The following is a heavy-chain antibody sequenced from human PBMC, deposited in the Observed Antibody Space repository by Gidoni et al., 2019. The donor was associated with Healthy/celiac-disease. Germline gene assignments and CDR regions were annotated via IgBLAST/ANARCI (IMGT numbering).Heavy chain of an antibody. V-gene: IGHV4-34*01. CDR3: ARLGYCSSTSSTTNDAFDI. Sequence: QVQLQQWGAGLLKPSETLSLTCAVYGGSFSGYSWSWIRQPPGKGLEWIGEINHSGSTNYNPSLKSRVTISVDTSKNQFSLKLSSVTAADTAVYYCARLGYCSSTSSTTNDAFDIWGQGTMVTVSS. J-gene: IGHJ3*02. CDR2: INHSGST. D-gene: IGHD2-2*01. CDR1: GGSFSGYS.